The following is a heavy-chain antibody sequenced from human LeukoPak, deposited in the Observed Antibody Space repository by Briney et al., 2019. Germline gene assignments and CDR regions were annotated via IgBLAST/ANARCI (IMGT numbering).Heavy chain of an antibody. CDR1: GFTVSSNY. Sequence: PGGSLRLSCAASGFTVSSNYMSWVRQAPGKGLEWVSVIYSGGSTYYADSVKGRFTISRDNSKNTLYLQMNSLRAEDTAVYYCARDTPGKYCSGGSCYVASDYGMDVWGQGTTVTVSS. D-gene: IGHD2-15*01. V-gene: IGHV3-66*01. CDR2: IYSGGST. CDR3: ARDTPGKYCSGGSCYVASDYGMDV. J-gene: IGHJ6*02.